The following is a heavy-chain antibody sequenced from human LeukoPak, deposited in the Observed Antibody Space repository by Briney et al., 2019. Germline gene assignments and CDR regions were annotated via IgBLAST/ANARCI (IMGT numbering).Heavy chain of an antibody. J-gene: IGHJ4*02. Sequence: GGSLRLSCAASGFTFSSYGMNWVRQAPGKGLEWVSSISSSSSYIYYADSVKGRFTISRDNAKNSLYLQMNSLRAEDTAVYYCARDFSGWYYFDYWGQGTLVTVSS. CDR2: ISSSSSYI. CDR1: GFTFSSYG. CDR3: ARDFSGWYYFDY. V-gene: IGHV3-21*01. D-gene: IGHD6-19*01.